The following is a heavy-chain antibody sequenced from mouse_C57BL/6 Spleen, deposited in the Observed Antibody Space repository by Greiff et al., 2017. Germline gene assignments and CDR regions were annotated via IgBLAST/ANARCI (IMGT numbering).Heavy chain of an antibody. J-gene: IGHJ2*01. CDR1: GYTFTDYE. CDR2: IDPETGGT. Sequence: VQLVESGAELVRPGASVTLSCKASGYTFTDYEMHWVKQTPVHGLEWIGAIDPETGGTAYNQKFKGKAILTADKSSSTAYMELRSLTSEDSAVYYCTNHYYGSSYGYWGQGTTLTVSS. CDR3: TNHYYGSSYGY. V-gene: IGHV1-15*01. D-gene: IGHD1-1*01.